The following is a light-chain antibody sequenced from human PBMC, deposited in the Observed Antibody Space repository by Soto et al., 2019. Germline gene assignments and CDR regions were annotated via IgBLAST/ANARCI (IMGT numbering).Light chain of an antibody. CDR1: RNINRK. J-gene: IGKJ4*01. CDR3: QQYYDYPPLI. Sequence: EIVMTQSPATLSVSPGERATLSCRASRNINRKLAWYQQKPGQTPRLLISGASTSATGIPARFSGSGSGTEFTLTISSLQSEDFAVYYCQQYYDYPPLIFGGGTKVELK. CDR2: GAS. V-gene: IGKV3-15*01.